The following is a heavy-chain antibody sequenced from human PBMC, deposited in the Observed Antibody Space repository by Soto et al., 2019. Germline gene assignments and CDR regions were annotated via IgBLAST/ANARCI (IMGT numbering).Heavy chain of an antibody. J-gene: IGHJ4*02. CDR3: AKGLTSGWSPHSGTYFDY. CDR2: ISDSGGST. D-gene: IGHD6-19*01. V-gene: IGHV3-23*01. Sequence: GGSLRLSCAASGFTFNNYAMSWVRQTPGKGLEWVSLISDSGGSTYYADSVKGRFTISRDNSKNTLYLQMNSLRAEDTAVYYCAKGLTSGWSPHSGTYFDYWGQGTLVTVSS. CDR1: GFTFNNYA.